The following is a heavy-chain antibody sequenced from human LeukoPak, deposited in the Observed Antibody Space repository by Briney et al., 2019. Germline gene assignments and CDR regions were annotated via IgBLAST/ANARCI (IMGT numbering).Heavy chain of an antibody. V-gene: IGHV4-59*11. CDR2: IYYSGST. CDR3: ATSIAARQTPTLDY. Sequence: SETLSLTCTVSGGSISSHYRSWIRQPPGKGLEWIGYIYYSGSTNYNPSLKSRVTISVDTSKNQFSLKLSSVTAADTAVYYCATSIAARQTPTLDYWGQGTLVTVSS. CDR1: GGSISSHY. J-gene: IGHJ4*02. D-gene: IGHD6-6*01.